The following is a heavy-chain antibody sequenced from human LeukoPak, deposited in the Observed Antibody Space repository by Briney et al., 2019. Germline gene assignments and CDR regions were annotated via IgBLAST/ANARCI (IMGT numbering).Heavy chain of an antibody. CDR1: GVTFSSYW. CDR3: ARSNQADDY. Sequence: GVSLRLSCAASGVTFSSYWMHWVRQVPGKGLVWVARINPGGSSVTYADSVKGRFTISRDNAKDTLYLQMDSLRAEDTGVYYCARSNQADDYWGQGTLVTVSS. J-gene: IGHJ4*02. CDR2: INPGGSSV. D-gene: IGHD1-14*01. V-gene: IGHV3-74*01.